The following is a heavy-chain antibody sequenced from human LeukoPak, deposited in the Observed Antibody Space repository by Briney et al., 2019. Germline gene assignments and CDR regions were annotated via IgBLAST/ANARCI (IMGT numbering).Heavy chain of an antibody. CDR1: GYSIRSGYY. D-gene: IGHD1/OR15-1a*01. J-gene: IGHJ4*02. CDR2: THHSGTT. Sequence: SETLSLTCAVSGYSIRSGYYWGWIRQPPGKGLEWIGSTHHSGTTYYNPSLKRRVTISVDTAKDQFSLSLSSVTAADTAVYYCAREEETTNFYYWGQGTLVTVSS. CDR3: AREEETTNFYY. V-gene: IGHV4-38-2*02.